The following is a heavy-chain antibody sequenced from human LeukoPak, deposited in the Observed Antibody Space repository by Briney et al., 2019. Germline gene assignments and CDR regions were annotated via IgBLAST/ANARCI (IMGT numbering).Heavy chain of an antibody. J-gene: IGHJ4*02. V-gene: IGHV3-74*01. CDR3: GREIQAPGKTLEY. Sequence: GGSLRLSCALSGFTSSSYWMHWVRQVPGKGLVWVSRINDDGTYTVYADSVKGRFTISRDDAKNTLYLQMNSLRGEDTAVYYCGREIQAPGKTLEYWGQGTLVTVSS. CDR2: INDDGTYT. CDR1: GFTSSSYW.